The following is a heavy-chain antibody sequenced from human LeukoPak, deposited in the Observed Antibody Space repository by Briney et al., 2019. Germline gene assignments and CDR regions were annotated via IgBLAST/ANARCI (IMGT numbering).Heavy chain of an antibody. CDR1: GFTFSSYA. CDR2: ISASGGST. J-gene: IGHJ4*02. CDR3: ARIGGSGSYSGHYFDH. D-gene: IGHD3-10*01. V-gene: IGHV3-23*01. Sequence: GGSLRLSCAASGFTFSSYAMSWVRQAPGKGLDWVSAISASGGSTSYADSVKGRFTISRDNAKNTMYLQMNSLRAEDTAVYYCARIGGSGSYSGHYFDHWGQGTLVTVSS.